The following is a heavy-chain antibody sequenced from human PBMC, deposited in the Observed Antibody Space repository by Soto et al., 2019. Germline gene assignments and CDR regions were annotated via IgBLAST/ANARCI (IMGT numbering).Heavy chain of an antibody. CDR2: MSPNSGNT. Sequence: HVQLVQSGAEVKKPGASVKVSCKAAGYTFTSYDINWVRQAAGQGFEWMGWMSPNSGNTGYAQKFQGRVTMTRNTAISTAYMELSSLTSEDTAVYYSAKGPANWGVDFWGQGTLVTVSS. V-gene: IGHV1-8*01. CDR1: GYTFTSYD. CDR3: AKGPANWGVDF. J-gene: IGHJ4*02. D-gene: IGHD7-27*01.